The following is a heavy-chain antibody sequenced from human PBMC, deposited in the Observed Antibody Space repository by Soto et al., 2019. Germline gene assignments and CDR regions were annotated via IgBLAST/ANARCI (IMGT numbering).Heavy chain of an antibody. V-gene: IGHV4-34*01. CDR1: GGSFSGYY. CDR3: ARGRKPAAGYMDV. J-gene: IGHJ6*03. D-gene: IGHD6-13*01. Sequence: SETLSLTCAVYGGSFSGYYWSWIRQPPEKGLEWIGEINHSGSTDYNPSLKSRVTISVDTSKNQFSLKLSSVTAADTAVYYCARGRKPAAGYMDVWGQGTTVTFPS. CDR2: INHSGST.